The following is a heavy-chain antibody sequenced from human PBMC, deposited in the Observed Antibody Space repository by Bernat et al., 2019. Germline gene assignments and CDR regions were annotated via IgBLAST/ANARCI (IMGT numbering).Heavy chain of an antibody. CDR1: GFSFSNYG. CDR2: IRYDRSGK. J-gene: IGHJ3*02. Sequence: QVDLVESGGGVVQPGGSLRLSCAASGFSFSNYGIHWVRQAPGKGLEWVAFIRYDRSGKFYAESVKGRFTISRDNSKSTLDLQMNSLRVEDTAVYYCVKEWERRKEAFDIWGRGAMVSVSS. D-gene: IGHD1-26*01. CDR3: VKEWERRKEAFDI. V-gene: IGHV3-30*02.